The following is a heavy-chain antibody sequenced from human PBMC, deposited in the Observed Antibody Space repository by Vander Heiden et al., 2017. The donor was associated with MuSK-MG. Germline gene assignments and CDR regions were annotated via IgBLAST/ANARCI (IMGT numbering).Heavy chain of an antibody. CDR3: ARGNLYYDILTGYYRTYYYGMDV. Sequence: QVQLQQWGAGLLKPSETLSLTCAVYGGSFSGYYWSWIRQPPGKGLEWIGEINHSGSTNYNPSLKSRVTISVDTSKNQFSLKLSSVTAADTAVYYCARGNLYYDILTGYYRTYYYGMDVWGQGTTVTVSS. J-gene: IGHJ6*02. V-gene: IGHV4-34*01. CDR1: GGSFSGYY. CDR2: INHSGST. D-gene: IGHD3-9*01.